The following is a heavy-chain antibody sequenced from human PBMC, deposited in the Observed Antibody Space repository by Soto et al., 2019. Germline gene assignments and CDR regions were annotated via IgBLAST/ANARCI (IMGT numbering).Heavy chain of an antibody. V-gene: IGHV3-33*01. D-gene: IGHD1-26*01. J-gene: IGHJ6*02. Sequence: QVQLVESGGGVVQPGRSLRLSCAASGFTFSNYGMHWVRQAPGKGLEWVAIIWHDGNNKYYADSVRGRFIISRDNSKNRLYLQMNSPRAEDTAVYYCARDLVGASDSYGLDVWGQGTPVTVSS. CDR2: IWHDGNNK. CDR1: GFTFSNYG. CDR3: ARDLVGASDSYGLDV.